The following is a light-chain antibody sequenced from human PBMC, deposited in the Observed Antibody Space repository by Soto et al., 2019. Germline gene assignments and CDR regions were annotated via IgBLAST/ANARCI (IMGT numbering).Light chain of an antibody. V-gene: IGKV3-20*01. CDR1: QSVSSS. CDR2: GAS. J-gene: IGKJ1*01. CDR3: QQYVSSPRT. Sequence: EIVLTQSPGTLSLPPGERATLSCRASQSVSSSLAWYQQKPGQAPRLLIYGASTRATGIPDRFSGSGSGTDFTFTISRLEPEDFGVYYCQQYVSSPRTFGQGTKVEIK.